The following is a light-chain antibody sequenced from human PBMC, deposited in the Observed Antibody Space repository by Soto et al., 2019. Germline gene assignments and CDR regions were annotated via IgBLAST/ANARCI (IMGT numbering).Light chain of an antibody. Sequence: DIVMTQSPDSLAVSLGERATINCKSSQSVLYSPNNRNYLAWYQQKPGQPPKVVIYWASTRESGVPDRFSGGGSGTDFTLTISSLQSEDFAVYYCQQYNNWPWTFGQGTKVDIK. CDR2: WAS. J-gene: IGKJ1*01. V-gene: IGKV4-1*01. CDR3: QQYNNWPWT. CDR1: QSVLYSPNNRNY.